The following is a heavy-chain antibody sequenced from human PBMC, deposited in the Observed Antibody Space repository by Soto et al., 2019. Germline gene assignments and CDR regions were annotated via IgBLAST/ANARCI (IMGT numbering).Heavy chain of an antibody. J-gene: IGHJ3*02. V-gene: IGHV3-72*01. D-gene: IGHD3-16*02. CDR2: TRNKANSYTT. CDR3: TSIRTQAAQLSRSFDI. CDR1: GFTFSDHY. Sequence: GGSLRLSCAASGFTFSDHYMDWVRQAPGKGLEWVGRTRNKANSYTTEYAASVKGRFTISRDDSGNSLYLQMNSLKTEDTAVYYCTSIRTQAAQLSRSFDIWGQGTMVTVSS.